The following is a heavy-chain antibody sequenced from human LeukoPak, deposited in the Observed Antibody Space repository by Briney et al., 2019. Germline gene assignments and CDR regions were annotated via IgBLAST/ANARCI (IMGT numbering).Heavy chain of an antibody. CDR1: DVSVSSSSHY. CDR2: VLSRGST. CDR3: ARVKIVVVTAPGGGYTDV. V-gene: IGHV4-39*07. Sequence: PETLSLTCTVSDVSVSSSSHYWGWIRQSPGKGLEWIGSVLSRGSTHNSPSLESRVTISVDTSKNQFSLKLSSVTAADTAVYYCARVKIVVVTAPGGGYTDVWGKGTTVTVSS. D-gene: IGHD2-21*02. J-gene: IGHJ6*03.